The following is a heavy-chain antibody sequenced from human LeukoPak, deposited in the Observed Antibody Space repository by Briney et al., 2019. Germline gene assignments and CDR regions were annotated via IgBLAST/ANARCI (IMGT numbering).Heavy chain of an antibody. V-gene: IGHV1-18*01. CDR1: GYTFTTYN. J-gene: IGHJ3*02. D-gene: IGHD5-24*01. CDR3: ARIRDGYNDAYDI. CDR2: ISGYNGNT. Sequence: GASVKVSCKASGYTFTTYNINWVRQAPGQGLEWMGWISGYNGNTNYAQKLQGRVTMTRDTSTSTVYMGLSSLRSEDTAVYYCARIRDGYNDAYDIWGQGTMVTVSS.